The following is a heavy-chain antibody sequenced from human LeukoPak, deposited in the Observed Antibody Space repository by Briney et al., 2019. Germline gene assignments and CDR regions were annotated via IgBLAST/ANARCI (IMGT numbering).Heavy chain of an antibody. CDR1: GFTFSSYG. J-gene: IGHJ4*02. Sequence: GGSLRLSCAASGFTFSSYGMHWVRQAPGKGLEWVAFIRYDGSNKYYADSVKGRFTISRDNSKNTLYLQMNSLRAEDTAVYYCAKDLDFAMVRGVIRDYWGQGTLVTVSS. CDR2: IRYDGSNK. V-gene: IGHV3-30*02. D-gene: IGHD3-10*01. CDR3: AKDLDFAMVRGVIRDY.